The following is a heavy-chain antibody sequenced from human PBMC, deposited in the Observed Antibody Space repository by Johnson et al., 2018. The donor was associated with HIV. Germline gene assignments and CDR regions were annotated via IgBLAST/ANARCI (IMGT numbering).Heavy chain of an antibody. V-gene: IGHV3-20*04. Sequence: VQLVESGGGVVRPGGSLRLSCAASGFTFDDYGMSWVRQAPGKGLEWVSGINWNGGSTGYADSVQGRFTISRDNAKKSLYLQVNSLRGEDTALYYCAREQELIGERAFDIWGQGTMVTVSS. CDR1: GFTFDDYG. CDR3: AREQELIGERAFDI. D-gene: IGHD6-13*01. CDR2: INWNGGST. J-gene: IGHJ3*02.